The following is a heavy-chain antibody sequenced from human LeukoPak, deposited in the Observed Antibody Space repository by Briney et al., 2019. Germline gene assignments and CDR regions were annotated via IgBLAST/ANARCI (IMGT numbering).Heavy chain of an antibody. CDR3: ARDPVIENDYDSSGYSFFDY. D-gene: IGHD3-22*01. J-gene: IGHJ4*02. CDR1: GFMFSSCT. CDR2: ISYDGNNK. V-gene: IGHV3-30-3*01. Sequence: RGSLRLSCAASGFMFSSCTMHWVRQAPGKRLEWVAVISYDGNNKYYADSVKGRFTISRDNSKNTLYLQMNSLRAEDTAVYYCARDPVIENDYDSSGYSFFDYWGQGTLVTVSS.